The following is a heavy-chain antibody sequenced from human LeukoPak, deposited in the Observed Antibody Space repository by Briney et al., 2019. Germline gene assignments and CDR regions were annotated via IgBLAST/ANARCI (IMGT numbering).Heavy chain of an antibody. D-gene: IGHD6-6*01. J-gene: IGHJ4*02. CDR1: GFIFSDYV. CDR3: AKGSSSSRPYYFDY. Sequence: GGSLRLSCAASGFIFSDYVMCWVRQAPGKGLEWVSALSGGGGSTYYADSVKGRFTISRDNSKNTLYLQMNSLRADDTAVYYCAKGSSSSRPYYFDYWGQGALVTVSS. V-gene: IGHV3-23*01. CDR2: LSGGGGST.